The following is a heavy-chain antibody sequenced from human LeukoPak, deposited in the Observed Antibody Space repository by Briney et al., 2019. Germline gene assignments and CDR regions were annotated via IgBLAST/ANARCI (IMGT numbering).Heavy chain of an antibody. CDR2: IKQDGSEK. CDR1: GFTFSSYW. J-gene: IGHJ1*01. V-gene: IGHV3-7*03. D-gene: IGHD3-22*01. Sequence: GGSLRLSCAASGFTFSSYWMSWVRQAPGKGLEWVANIKQDGSEKYYVDSVMGRFTISRDNAKNSLYLQMNRLRAEDTAVYYCARVRDYYDSRGYYFEYFDHWGQGTLVTVSS. CDR3: ARVRDYYDSRGYYFEYFDH.